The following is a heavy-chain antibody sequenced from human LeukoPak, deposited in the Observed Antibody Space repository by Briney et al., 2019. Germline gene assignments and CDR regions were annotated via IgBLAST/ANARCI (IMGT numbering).Heavy chain of an antibody. V-gene: IGHV4-39*01. J-gene: IGHJ4*02. CDR3: ARLNYYDSSGFDY. CDR1: GGSISSSSYY. D-gene: IGHD3-22*01. Sequence: SETLSLTCTVSGGSISSSSYYWGWIRQPPGKGLEWIGSIYYSGSAYYNPSLKSRVTISVDTSKNQFSLKLSSVTAADTAVYYCARLNYYDSSGFDYWGQGTLVTVSS. CDR2: IYYSGSA.